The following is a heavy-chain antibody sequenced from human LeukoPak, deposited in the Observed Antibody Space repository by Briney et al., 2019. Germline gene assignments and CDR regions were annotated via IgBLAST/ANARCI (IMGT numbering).Heavy chain of an antibody. J-gene: IGHJ3*02. Sequence: TSETLSLTCTVSGGSISSYYWSWIRQPAGKGLEWIWRIYTSGSTNYNPSLKSRVTMSVDTSKNQFSLKLSSVTAADTAVYYCARDSSSSWSYDAFDIWGQGTMVTVSS. D-gene: IGHD6-13*01. CDR3: ARDSSSSWSYDAFDI. CDR1: GGSISSYY. V-gene: IGHV4-4*07. CDR2: IYTSGST.